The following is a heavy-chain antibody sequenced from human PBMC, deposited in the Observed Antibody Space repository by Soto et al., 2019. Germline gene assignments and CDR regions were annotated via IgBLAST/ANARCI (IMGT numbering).Heavy chain of an antibody. CDR1: GGAISSNY. J-gene: IGHJ4*02. V-gene: IGHV4-59*01. CDR3: ARNGYSYGKLFDY. CDR2: IYYSGST. Sequence: SETLSLTCTLSGGAISSNYWSWIHHPPGKGLEWIGYIYYSGSTNYNPSLKSRVTISVDTSKNQFSLKLSSVTAADTAVYYCARNGYSYGKLFDYWGQGTLVTVSS. D-gene: IGHD5-18*01.